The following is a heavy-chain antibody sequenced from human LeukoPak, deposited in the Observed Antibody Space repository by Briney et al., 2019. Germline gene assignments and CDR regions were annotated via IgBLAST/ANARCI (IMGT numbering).Heavy chain of an antibody. J-gene: IGHJ3*02. CDR3: AGDDYYDSSGYYYLGAFDI. D-gene: IGHD3-22*01. Sequence: ASVKVSCKASGGTFSSYAISWVRQAPGQGLEWMGRIIPIFGIANYAQKFQGRVTITADKPTSTAHMELSSLRSEDTAVYYCAGDDYYDSSGYYYLGAFDIWGQGTMVTVSS. V-gene: IGHV1-69*04. CDR1: GGTFSSYA. CDR2: IIPIFGIA.